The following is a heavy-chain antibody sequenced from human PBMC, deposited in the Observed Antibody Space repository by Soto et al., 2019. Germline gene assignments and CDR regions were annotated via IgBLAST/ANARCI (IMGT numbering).Heavy chain of an antibody. J-gene: IGHJ4*02. CDR3: ASFVRHQLPPMDD. Sequence: ASVKVSCTASGYTFTNYDINWVRQATGQGLEWMGRMNPSNGNTGYSQKFQGRVTMTRDTSISAAYMELSSLTSADTAVYYCASFVRHQLPPMDDLGQGAMGTGSS. D-gene: IGHD3-10*01. V-gene: IGHV1-8*01. CDR2: MNPSNGNT. CDR1: GYTFTNYD.